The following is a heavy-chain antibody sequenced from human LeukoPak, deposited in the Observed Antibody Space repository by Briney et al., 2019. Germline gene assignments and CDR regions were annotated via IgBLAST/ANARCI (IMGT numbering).Heavy chain of an antibody. V-gene: IGHV3-48*02. Sequence: AGRSLRLSCAASGFSLRIYSMNWVRQAPGKGLEFVSYISSTSSTIYYADSVKGRFTISRDNAKNSLYLQMGSLRDEDTAVYYCTRGRGYYDTSGLVDAFDIWGQGTMVTVSS. CDR1: GFSLRIYS. CDR2: ISSTSSTI. CDR3: TRGRGYYDTSGLVDAFDI. J-gene: IGHJ3*02. D-gene: IGHD3-22*01.